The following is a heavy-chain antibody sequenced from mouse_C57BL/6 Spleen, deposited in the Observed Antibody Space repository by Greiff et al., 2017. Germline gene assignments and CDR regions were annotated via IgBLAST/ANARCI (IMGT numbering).Heavy chain of an antibody. CDR2: IDPNSGGT. Sequence: QVHVKQPGAELVKPGASAKLSCKASGYTFTSYWMHWVKQRPGRGLEWIGRIDPNSGGTKYNEKFKSKATLTVDKPSSTAYMQLSSLTSEDSAVYYCAREDYGSSYWYFDVWGTGTTVTVSS. D-gene: IGHD1-1*01. J-gene: IGHJ1*03. CDR3: AREDYGSSYWYFDV. CDR1: GYTFTSYW. V-gene: IGHV1-72*01.